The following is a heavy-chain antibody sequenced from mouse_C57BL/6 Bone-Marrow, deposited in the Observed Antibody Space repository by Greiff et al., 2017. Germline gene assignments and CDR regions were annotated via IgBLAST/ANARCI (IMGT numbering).Heavy chain of an antibody. V-gene: IGHV1-69*01. CDR3: ARDGSSYGCFDY. CDR2: IDPSDSYT. D-gene: IGHD1-1*01. Sequence: VQLQQPGPELVMPGASVTLSCKASGYTFTSYWMHWVKQRPGQGLEWIGEIDPSDSYTNSNQKFKGKSTLTVDKSSSTAYMQLSSRTSEDSAVYYCARDGSSYGCFDYWVQGTTLTVSS. J-gene: IGHJ2*01. CDR1: GYTFTSYW.